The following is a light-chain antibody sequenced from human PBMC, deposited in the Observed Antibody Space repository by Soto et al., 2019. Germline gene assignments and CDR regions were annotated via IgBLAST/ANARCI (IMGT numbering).Light chain of an antibody. Sequence: EIVLTQSPGTLSLSPGERATLSCGASQSVSSSHLAWYQQKPGQAPRLLIYGASNRATGIPDRFSGSGSGTDFTLTISRLEPEDFAVYYCQQYGSSGTFGQGTKVDI. CDR1: QSVSSSH. J-gene: IGKJ1*01. CDR2: GAS. CDR3: QQYGSSGT. V-gene: IGKV3-20*01.